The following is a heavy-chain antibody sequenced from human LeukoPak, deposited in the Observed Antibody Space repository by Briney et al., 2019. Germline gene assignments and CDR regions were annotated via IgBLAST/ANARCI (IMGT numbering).Heavy chain of an antibody. V-gene: IGHV3-9*01. Sequence: GGSLRLSCAASGFTFDDYAMHWVRQAPGKGLEWVSGISWNSGSIGYADSVKGRFIISRDNAKNSLYLQMNSLRAEDTALYYCAKAVMVRGVIDYWGQGTLVTVSS. J-gene: IGHJ4*02. CDR1: GFTFDDYA. CDR2: ISWNSGSI. D-gene: IGHD3-10*01. CDR3: AKAVMVRGVIDY.